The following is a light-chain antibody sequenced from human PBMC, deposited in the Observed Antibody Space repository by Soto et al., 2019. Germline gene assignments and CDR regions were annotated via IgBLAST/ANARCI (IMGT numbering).Light chain of an antibody. J-gene: IGKJ1*01. CDR3: QQYHGYSRT. CDR1: QSISDS. CDR2: DVS. Sequence: DIQMTQSPSTLSGSVGDRVTITCRASQSISDSLAWYQQKPGKAPDLLISDVSSLERGVASRFSGSGSGTEFTLTISSMQPDDFATYYCQQYHGYSRTFGQGTKVDIK. V-gene: IGKV1-5*01.